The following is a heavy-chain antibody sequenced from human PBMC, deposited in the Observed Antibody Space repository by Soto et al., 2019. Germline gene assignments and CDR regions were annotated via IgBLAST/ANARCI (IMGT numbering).Heavy chain of an antibody. J-gene: IGHJ4*02. D-gene: IGHD6-19*01. V-gene: IGHV3-23*04. CDR2: ISGSGGST. CDR1: GFTFSSYS. Sequence: EVQLVESGGGLVQPGGSLRLSCAASGFTFSSYSMNWVRQAPGKGLEWVSAISGSGGSTYYADSVKGRFTISRDNSKNTLYLQMNSLRAEDTAVYYCAKGSVTLPGYSSGYYFDYWGQGTLVTVSS. CDR3: AKGSVTLPGYSSGYYFDY.